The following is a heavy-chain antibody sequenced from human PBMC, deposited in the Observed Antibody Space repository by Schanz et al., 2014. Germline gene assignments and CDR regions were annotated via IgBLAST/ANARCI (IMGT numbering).Heavy chain of an antibody. D-gene: IGHD1-1*01. CDR1: GFNFGSHG. CDR2: MNESHSTI. CDR3: ARDRRNADLDY. Sequence: QVQLVESGGGVVQPGRSLRLSCAASGFNFGSHGMHWVRQAPGKGLEWVSAMNESHSTIYYADSVRGRFTISRDNAENTLFLQMNSLRAEDTAVYYCARDRRNADLDYWGQGTLVTVSS. J-gene: IGHJ4*02. V-gene: IGHV3-NL1*01.